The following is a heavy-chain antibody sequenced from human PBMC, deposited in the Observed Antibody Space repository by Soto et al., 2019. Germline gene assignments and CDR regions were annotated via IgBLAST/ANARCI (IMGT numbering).Heavy chain of an antibody. CDR2: IYYSGST. J-gene: IGHJ4*02. Sequence: LSETLSLTCTVSGGSISSYYWSWIRQPPGKGLEWIGYIYYSGSTNYNPSLKSRVTISVDTSKNQFSLKLSSVTAADTAVYYCARDNRISGYDFPYIDYWGQGTLVSVSS. CDR1: GGSISSYY. D-gene: IGHD5-12*01. V-gene: IGHV4-59*01. CDR3: ARDNRISGYDFPYIDY.